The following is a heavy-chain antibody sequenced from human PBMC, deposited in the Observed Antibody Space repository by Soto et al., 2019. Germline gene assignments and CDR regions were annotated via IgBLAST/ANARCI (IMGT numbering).Heavy chain of an antibody. V-gene: IGHV1-18*01. CDR3: ARDRSGWYDF. CDR1: GYPLTSKG. D-gene: IGHD6-19*01. Sequence: ASVKFSCLTSGYPLTSKGLSWVRRAPGQGLEWMGWISPHNGNAKYAQKFQDRVTMTADTAASTVYMELRSLRSDDSAVFYCARDRSGWYDFWGQGTLVTVSS. CDR2: ISPHNGNA. J-gene: IGHJ4*02.